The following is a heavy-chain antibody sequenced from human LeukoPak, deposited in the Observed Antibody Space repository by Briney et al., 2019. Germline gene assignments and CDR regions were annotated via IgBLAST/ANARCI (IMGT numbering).Heavy chain of an antibody. CDR1: GFTFSSYA. V-gene: IGHV3-30*04. CDR3: ARVGYYDSSGPNWFDP. Sequence: GRSLRLSCAASGFTFSSYAMHWVRQAPGKGLEWVAVISYDGSNKYYADSVKGRFTISRDNPKNTLYLQMNSLRAEDTAVYYCARVGYYDSSGPNWFDPWGQGTLVTVSS. D-gene: IGHD3-22*01. CDR2: ISYDGSNK. J-gene: IGHJ5*02.